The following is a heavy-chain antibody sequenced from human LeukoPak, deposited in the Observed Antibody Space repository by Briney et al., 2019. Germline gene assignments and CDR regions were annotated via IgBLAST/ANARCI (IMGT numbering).Heavy chain of an antibody. CDR3: VREAGYCAPVCVKTNWFDP. CDR1: GFPFSSHA. CDR2: ISNGKT. D-gene: IGHD2-15*01. Sequence: GGSLLLSCAASGFPFSSHAMSWVRQPPGKGLEWVAAISNGKTYYADSVRGRFAISRDDSTNTVYLHMNSLRDEDTALYHCVREAGYCAPVCVKTNWFDPWGQGTLVTVSS. V-gene: IGHV3-23*01. J-gene: IGHJ5*02.